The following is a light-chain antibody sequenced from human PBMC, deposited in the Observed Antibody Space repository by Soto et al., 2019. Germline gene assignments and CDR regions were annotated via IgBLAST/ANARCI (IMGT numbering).Light chain of an antibody. V-gene: IGLV1-51*01. CDR2: DDN. J-gene: IGLJ1*01. CDR1: SSNIGGNS. CDR3: GSLDSSLSAYV. Sequence: QSVMTQPPSVSAAPGQKVTISCSGSSSNIGGNSVSWYQQLPGTAPKLLLYDDNKRPSGIPDRFSGAKSGTSVTLGITGFQTGDEADYYCGSLDSSLSAYVFGTGTKLTV.